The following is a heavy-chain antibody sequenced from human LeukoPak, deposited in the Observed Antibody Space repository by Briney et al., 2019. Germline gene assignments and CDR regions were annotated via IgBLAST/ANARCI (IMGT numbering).Heavy chain of an antibody. CDR2: IYPGDSDT. Sequence: GESLKISCKGSGFRFTNYWIGWVRQMPGKGLEWMGIIYPGDSDTRYSPSFQGQVTISADKSISTAYLQWSSLKASDTAMYYRARMDCSSTSCYVNWFDPWGQGTLVTVSS. J-gene: IGHJ5*02. V-gene: IGHV5-51*01. CDR1: GFRFTNYW. D-gene: IGHD2-2*01. CDR3: ARMDCSSTSCYVNWFDP.